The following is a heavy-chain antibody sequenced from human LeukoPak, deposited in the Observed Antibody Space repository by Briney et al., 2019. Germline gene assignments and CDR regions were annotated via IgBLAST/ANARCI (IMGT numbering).Heavy chain of an antibody. J-gene: IGHJ4*02. CDR3: ARSGWFGELGFDY. V-gene: IGHV3-23*01. Sequence: PGGSLRLSCAASGFTFSSYAMSWVRQAPGKGLEWVSAISGSGGSTYYADSVKGRFTISRDNSKNTLYLQMNSLRAEDTAVYYCARSGWFGELGFDYWGQGTLVTVSS. D-gene: IGHD3-10*01. CDR2: ISGSGGST. CDR1: GFTFSSYA.